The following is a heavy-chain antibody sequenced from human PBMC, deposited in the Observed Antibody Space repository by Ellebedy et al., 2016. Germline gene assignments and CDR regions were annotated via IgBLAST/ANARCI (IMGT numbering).Heavy chain of an antibody. J-gene: IGHJ4*02. Sequence: SETLSLTXTVSGGSISSYYWSWIRQPAGKGLEWIGRIYTSGSTNYNPSLKSRVTMSVDTSKNQFSLKLSSVTAADTAVYYCARERTGIAAAGYYFDYWGQGTLVTVSS. CDR1: GGSISSYY. CDR2: IYTSGST. D-gene: IGHD6-13*01. V-gene: IGHV4-4*07. CDR3: ARERTGIAAAGYYFDY.